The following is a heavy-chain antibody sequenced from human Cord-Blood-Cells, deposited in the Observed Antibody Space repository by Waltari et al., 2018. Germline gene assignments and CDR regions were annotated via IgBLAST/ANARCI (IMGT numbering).Heavy chain of an antibody. CDR3: ARDNLGIDYFDY. CDR2: IYYSGSS. D-gene: IGHD7-27*01. V-gene: IGHV4-39*07. CDR1: GGSISSISYY. Sequence: QLQLQESGPGLVKPSETLSLTCTVSGGSISSISYYWGWIRQPPGKGLEWIGSIYYSGSSNYHPSLKSRVTISVDTSKNEFSQKVSSVTAADTAVYYCARDNLGIDYFDYWGQRTLVTVSS. J-gene: IGHJ4*02.